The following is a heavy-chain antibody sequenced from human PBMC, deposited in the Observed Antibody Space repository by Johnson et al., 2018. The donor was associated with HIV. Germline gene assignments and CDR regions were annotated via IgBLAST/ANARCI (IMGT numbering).Heavy chain of an antibody. CDR2: ISGRGGST. CDR3: AKDRSTGWYPAFDI. CDR1: GFTFSSYA. D-gene: IGHD6-19*01. Sequence: MQLVESGGGLVQTGESLRLSCAASGFTFSSYAMNWVRQAPGKGLEWVSAISGRGGSTYYADSVKGRFTISRDNSKNTLYLQMNSLRAEDTALYYCAKDRSTGWYPAFDIWGQGTMVTVSS. V-gene: IGHV3-23*04. J-gene: IGHJ3*02.